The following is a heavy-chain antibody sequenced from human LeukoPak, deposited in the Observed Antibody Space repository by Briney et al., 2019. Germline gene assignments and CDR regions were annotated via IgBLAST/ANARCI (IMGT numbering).Heavy chain of an antibody. D-gene: IGHD1-26*01. V-gene: IGHV1-2*06. CDR2: INPNSGGT. CDR3: ARDIGYMDV. Sequence: ASVKVSCKACGGTFSSYAISWVRQAPGQGLEWMGRINPNSGGTNYAQKFQGRVTMTRDTSISTAYMELSRLRSDDTAVYYCARDIGYMDVWGKGTTVTVSS. CDR1: GGTFSSYA. J-gene: IGHJ6*03.